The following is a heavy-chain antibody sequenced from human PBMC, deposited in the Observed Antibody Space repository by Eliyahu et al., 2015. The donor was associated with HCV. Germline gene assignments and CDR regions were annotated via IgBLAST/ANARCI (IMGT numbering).Heavy chain of an antibody. V-gene: IGHV3-30*15. CDR3: ARRSNLHFGMDV. J-gene: IGHJ6*02. CDR2: TSYDGNAK. Sequence: QVQLVESGGGVVQPGRSLRLSCAASGFTFSFFAMHWVRQAPGKGLQWVAVTSYDGNAKYYAASVKGRFTISRDNSKNTLFLQMSSVRPEDTAVYYCARRSNLHFGMDVWGQGTTVTVSS. D-gene: IGHD3-16*02. CDR1: GFTFSFFA.